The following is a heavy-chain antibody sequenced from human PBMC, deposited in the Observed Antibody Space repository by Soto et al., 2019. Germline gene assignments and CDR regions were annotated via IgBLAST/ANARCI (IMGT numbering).Heavy chain of an antibody. CDR3: ARDPTPYYYDSSGYGEDAFDI. CDR1: GFTFSSYE. J-gene: IGHJ3*02. CDR2: ISSSGSTI. V-gene: IGHV3-48*03. Sequence: GSLRLSCAASGFTFSSYEMNWVRQAPGKGLEWVSYISSSGSTIYYADSVKGRFTISRDNAKNSPYLQMNSLRAEDTAVYYCARDPTPYYYDSSGYGEDAFDIWGQGTMVTVSS. D-gene: IGHD3-22*01.